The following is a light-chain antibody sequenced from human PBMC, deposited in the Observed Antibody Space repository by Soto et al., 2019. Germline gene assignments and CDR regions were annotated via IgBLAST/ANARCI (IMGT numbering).Light chain of an antibody. J-gene: IGKJ5*01. CDR1: QSVSSSN. Sequence: EIVLTQSPGTLSLSPGERATLSCRASQSVSSSNLVWYQQKPGQAPRLLIYGASSRATGIPDRFSGSGSGTDFSLTISRLEPEDFAVYYCQQYGSSPITFGQGTRLEMK. V-gene: IGKV3-20*01. CDR3: QQYGSSPIT. CDR2: GAS.